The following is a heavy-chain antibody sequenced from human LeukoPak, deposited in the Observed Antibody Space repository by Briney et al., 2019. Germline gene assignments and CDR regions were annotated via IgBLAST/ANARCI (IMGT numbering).Heavy chain of an antibody. D-gene: IGHD3-22*01. CDR3: AMTYYYDSSGYYLDY. Sequence: GGSLRLSCAASGFTFSSYAMSWVRQAPGKGLEWVSAISGSGGSTYYADSVKGRFTISRDSSKNTLYLQMNSLRAEDTAVYYCAMTYYYDSSGYYLDYWGQGTLVTVSS. CDR1: GFTFSSYA. CDR2: ISGSGGST. J-gene: IGHJ4*02. V-gene: IGHV3-23*01.